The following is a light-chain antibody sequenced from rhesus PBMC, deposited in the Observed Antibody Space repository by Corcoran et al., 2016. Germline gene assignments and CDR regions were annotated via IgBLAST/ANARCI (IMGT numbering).Light chain of an antibody. CDR2: AAS. CDR1: QGISND. CDR3: QQLNSYPLT. Sequence: DIQMTQSPSSLSASVGDKVTITCRASQGISNDLVWYQQKPGKDPKLLIYAASTLQSGVPSRFSGSGSGTDFTLPISSLQPEDFAVYYCQQLNSYPLTFGGGTKVEIK. V-gene: IGKV1-33*01. J-gene: IGKJ4*01.